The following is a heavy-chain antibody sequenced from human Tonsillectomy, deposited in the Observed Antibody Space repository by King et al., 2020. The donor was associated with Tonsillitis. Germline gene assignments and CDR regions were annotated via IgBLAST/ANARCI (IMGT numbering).Heavy chain of an antibody. CDR3: VRDLWFGESSVFFDY. CDR1: GFVFSSYS. J-gene: IGHJ4*02. Sequence: VQLVESGGGLVQPGGSLRLSCAASGFVFSSYSMNWVRQAPGKGLEWVSYISSSSGTIYYADSVKGRFTISRDNAKNSLDLQMNSLRDEDTAVYYCVRDLWFGESSVFFDYWGQGTQVTVSS. CDR2: ISSSSGTI. V-gene: IGHV3-48*02. D-gene: IGHD3-10*01.